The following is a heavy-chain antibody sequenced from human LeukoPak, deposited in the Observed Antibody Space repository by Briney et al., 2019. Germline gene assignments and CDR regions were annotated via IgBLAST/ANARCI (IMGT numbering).Heavy chain of an antibody. V-gene: IGHV3-33*06. Sequence: GALRLSCAASGFTFSSYGMHWARHAPGKGLECVAVIWYDGSNKYYADSVKGRFTISRDNSKNTLYLQMNSLRAEDTAVYYCAKDRRSQWLVRDFDYWGQGTLVTVSS. J-gene: IGHJ4*02. D-gene: IGHD6-19*01. CDR1: GFTFSSYG. CDR3: AKDRRSQWLVRDFDY. CDR2: IWYDGSNK.